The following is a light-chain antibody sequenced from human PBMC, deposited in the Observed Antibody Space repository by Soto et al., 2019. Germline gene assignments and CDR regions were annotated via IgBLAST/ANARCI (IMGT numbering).Light chain of an antibody. Sequence: QSALTQPASVSGSPGQSITISCTGTSSDVGSYNLVSWYQQHPGKTPQLMIYEGSKRPSGVSNRFSGSKSGNTVSLTISGLQAEDEDDYYCCSYAGSSRVLGGGTKLTLL. J-gene: IGLJ2*01. CDR2: EGS. V-gene: IGLV2-23*01. CDR3: CSYAGSSRV. CDR1: SSDVGSYNL.